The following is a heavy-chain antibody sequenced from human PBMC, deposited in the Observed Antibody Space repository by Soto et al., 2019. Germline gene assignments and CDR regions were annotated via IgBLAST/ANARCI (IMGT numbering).Heavy chain of an antibody. J-gene: IGHJ4*02. Sequence: QERLVQSGAEVRKPGSSVKVSCKVTGGTSTRYAINWVRQAPGQGLEWRGGIVPMFGTSKYAQKFQGRVTITADTSTNIAYRELRSLRSEDTAVYYCNRGSEYDFWSGYLWGQGTLVSVSS. CDR2: IVPMFGTS. V-gene: IGHV1-69*06. CDR1: GGTSTRYA. D-gene: IGHD3-3*01. CDR3: NRGSEYDFWSGYL.